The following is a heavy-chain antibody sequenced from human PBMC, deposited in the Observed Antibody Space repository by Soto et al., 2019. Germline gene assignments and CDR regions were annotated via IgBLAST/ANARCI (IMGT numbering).Heavy chain of an antibody. V-gene: IGHV3-30*18. CDR2: ISYDGSDK. Sequence: QVQLVESGGGVVQPGRSLRLSCAASGFTFSSYAMHWVRQAPGQGLEWVAVISYDGSDKYYADSVKGRFTISRDKSKNTLKLQMHSLRADDTAVYYCAKALGELSPESYDYWGQGTLITVSS. CDR1: GFTFSSYA. CDR3: AKALGELSPESYDY. J-gene: IGHJ4*02. D-gene: IGHD3-16*02.